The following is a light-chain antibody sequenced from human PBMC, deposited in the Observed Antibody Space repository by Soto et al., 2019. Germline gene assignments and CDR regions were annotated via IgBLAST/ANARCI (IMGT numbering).Light chain of an antibody. Sequence: EIVLTQSPATLSLSPGERATLSCSASQSVNSYLAWYQQKPGQAPRLLIYDASNRATGIPARFSVSGSGTDFTLTISSLEPEDVAVDYCQQRSNWPPYTFGQGTKLESK. CDR3: QQRSNWPPYT. J-gene: IGKJ2*01. CDR2: DAS. V-gene: IGKV3-11*01. CDR1: QSVNSY.